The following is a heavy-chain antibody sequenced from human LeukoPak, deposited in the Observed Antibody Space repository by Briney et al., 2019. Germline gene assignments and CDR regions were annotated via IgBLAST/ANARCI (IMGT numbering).Heavy chain of an antibody. Sequence: ASVKVSCKTSGYSFTSYNLHWVRQAPGQGLEWMGRISAYNGNTNYAQKLQGRVTMTTDTSTSTAYMELRSLRSDDTAVYYCARWITMVRGVEAQNYYYMDVWGKGTTVAVSS. V-gene: IGHV1-18*04. J-gene: IGHJ6*03. D-gene: IGHD3-10*01. CDR2: ISAYNGNT. CDR1: GYSFTSYN. CDR3: ARWITMVRGVEAQNYYYMDV.